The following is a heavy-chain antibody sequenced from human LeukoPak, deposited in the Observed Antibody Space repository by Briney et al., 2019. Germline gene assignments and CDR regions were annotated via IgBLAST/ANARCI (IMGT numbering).Heavy chain of an antibody. Sequence: GGSLRLSCAASGFTFSTYWMSWVRQAPGKGLEWVAKIKQDGPDKYYVDSVKGRFTISRDNAKNSLYLQMNSLRAEDTAVYYCARGDPHFDYWGQGTLVTVSS. CDR2: IKQDGPDK. J-gene: IGHJ4*02. CDR1: GFTFSTYW. CDR3: ARGDPHFDY. V-gene: IGHV3-7*01.